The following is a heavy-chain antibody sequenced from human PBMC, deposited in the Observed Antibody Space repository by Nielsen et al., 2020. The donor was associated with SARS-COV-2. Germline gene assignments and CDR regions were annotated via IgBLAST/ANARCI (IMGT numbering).Heavy chain of an antibody. V-gene: IGHV1-18*01. D-gene: IGHD3-16*01. CDR1: GYTFTSYG. CDR2: ISAYNGNT. J-gene: IGHJ1*01. Sequence: ASVKVSCKASGYTFTSYGISWVRQAPGQGLEWMGWISAYNGNTNYAQKLQGRVTMTRNSSISTAYMELSSLRSEDTAVYYCARPQGDGLEYFQHWGQGTLVTVSS. CDR3: ARPQGDGLEYFQH.